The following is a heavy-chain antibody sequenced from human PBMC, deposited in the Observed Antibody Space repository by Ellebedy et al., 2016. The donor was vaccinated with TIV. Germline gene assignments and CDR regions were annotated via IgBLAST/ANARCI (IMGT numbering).Heavy chain of an antibody. V-gene: IGHV4-4*07. CDR1: GGSISSYY. CDR3: ATSYGDYARGEDYFDY. Sequence: MPSETLSLTCTVSGGSISSYYWSWIRQPAGKGLEWIGRIYTSGSTNYNPSLKSRVTMSVDTSKNQFSLKLSSVTAADTAVYYCATSYGDYARGEDYFDYWGQGTLVTVSS. J-gene: IGHJ4*02. CDR2: IYTSGST. D-gene: IGHD4-17*01.